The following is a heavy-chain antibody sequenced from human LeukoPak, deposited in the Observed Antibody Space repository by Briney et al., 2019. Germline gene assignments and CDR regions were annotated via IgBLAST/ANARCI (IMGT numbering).Heavy chain of an antibody. CDR3: ARRDSSGYYLGS. D-gene: IGHD3-22*01. J-gene: IGHJ5*02. CDR1: GGSFSGYY. V-gene: IGHV4-34*01. CDR2: INHSGST. Sequence: SETLSLTCAVYGGSFSGYYWSWIRQPPGKGLEWIGEINHSGSTNYNPSLKSLVTISVDTSKNQFSLKLSSVTAADTAVYYCARRDSSGYYLGSWGPGTLVTVSS.